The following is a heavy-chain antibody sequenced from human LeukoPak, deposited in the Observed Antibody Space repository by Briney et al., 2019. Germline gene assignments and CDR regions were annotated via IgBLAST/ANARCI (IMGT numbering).Heavy chain of an antibody. J-gene: IGHJ6*03. Sequence: GASVKVSCKASGYTFTDYYMHWVRQAPGQGLEWMGWINPNSGGTNYAQKFQGRVTMTRDTSISTAYMELSRLRSDDTAVYYCARDNYGDYVVYYYYYYMDVWGKGTTVTVSS. CDR3: ARDNYGDYVVYYYYYYMDV. V-gene: IGHV1-2*02. CDR2: INPNSGGT. D-gene: IGHD4-17*01. CDR1: GYTFTDYY.